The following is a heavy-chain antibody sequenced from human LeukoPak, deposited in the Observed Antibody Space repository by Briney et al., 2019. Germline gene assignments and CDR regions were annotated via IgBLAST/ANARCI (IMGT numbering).Heavy chain of an antibody. V-gene: IGHV4-34*01. CDR2: INHSGGT. CDR1: GGSFSDYS. D-gene: IGHD6-6*01. Sequence: SETLSLTCAVYGGSFSDYSWTWIRQPPGKGLEWIGEINHSGGTNHNPSLMSRVIMSVDTSKNQFSLKVSSVTAADTAVYYCARMNDYSSSFDPWGQGTLVTVSS. CDR3: ARMNDYSSSFDP. J-gene: IGHJ5*02.